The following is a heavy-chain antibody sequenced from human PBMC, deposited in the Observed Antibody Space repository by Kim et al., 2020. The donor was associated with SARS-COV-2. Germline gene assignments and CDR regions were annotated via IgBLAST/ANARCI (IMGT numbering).Heavy chain of an antibody. CDR3: AKDRRDGYNPTGQNY. J-gene: IGHJ4*02. V-gene: IGHV3-30*02. Sequence: GSVKGRFTISRDNSKNTLYLQMNSLRAEDTAVYYCAKDRRDGYNPTGQNYWGQGTLVTVSS. D-gene: IGHD5-12*01.